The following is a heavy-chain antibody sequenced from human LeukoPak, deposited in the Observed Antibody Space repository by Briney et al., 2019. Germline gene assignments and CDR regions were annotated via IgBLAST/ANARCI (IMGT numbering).Heavy chain of an antibody. V-gene: IGHV3-30-3*01. CDR2: ISYDGSNK. CDR1: GFTFSSYA. Sequence: GGSLRLSCAASGFTFSSYAMHWVRQAPGKGLEWVAVISYDGSNKYYADSVKGRFTISRDNSKNTLYLQMNSLRAEDTAVYYCAREWCGGDCYSSPADYWGQGTLVTVSS. CDR3: AREWCGGDCYSSPADY. D-gene: IGHD2-21*02. J-gene: IGHJ4*02.